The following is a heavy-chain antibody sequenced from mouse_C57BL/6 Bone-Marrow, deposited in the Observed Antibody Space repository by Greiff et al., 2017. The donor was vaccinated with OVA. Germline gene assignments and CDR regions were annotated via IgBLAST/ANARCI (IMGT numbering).Heavy chain of an antibody. CDR3: ARGGGVLLGYFDY. CDR2: IDPSDSYT. Sequence: QVQLQQPGAELVRPGTSVTLSCKASGYTFTSYWMHWVKQRPGQGLEWIGVIDPSDSYTNYNQKFKGKATLTVDTSSSTAYMQLSSLRAEDSAVYDCARGGGVLLGYFDYWGQGTTLTVSS. V-gene: IGHV1-59*01. D-gene: IGHD2-10*02. CDR1: GYTFTSYW. J-gene: IGHJ2*01.